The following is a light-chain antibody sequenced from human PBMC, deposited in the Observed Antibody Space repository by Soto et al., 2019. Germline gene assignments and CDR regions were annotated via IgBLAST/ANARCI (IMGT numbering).Light chain of an antibody. Sequence: QSVLTQPASVSGSPGQSIAISCTGTSSDVGGYKYVSWYQQHPAKVPKLMIYDVSNRPSGVSDRFSDSKSGNTASLTISGLQAEDEADYYCYSYTTSGTYVFGTGTKVTVL. CDR2: DVS. V-gene: IGLV2-14*01. J-gene: IGLJ1*01. CDR3: YSYTTSGTYV. CDR1: SSDVGGYKY.